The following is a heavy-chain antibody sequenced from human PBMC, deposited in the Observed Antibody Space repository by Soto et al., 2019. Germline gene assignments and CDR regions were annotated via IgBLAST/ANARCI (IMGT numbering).Heavy chain of an antibody. Sequence: EVQLLESGGGLIQPGGSLRLSCVSSGFTFSDYAMTWVRQAPGKGLEWVSSISGGAGRTYFADSVKGRFSISRDNARSTLFLQMNSLRVEDTALYYCAKERERGTETTLCYGLDVWGQGTTVTVSS. J-gene: IGHJ6*02. CDR2: ISGGAGRT. D-gene: IGHD4-4*01. V-gene: IGHV3-23*01. CDR1: GFTFSDYA. CDR3: AKERERGTETTLCYGLDV.